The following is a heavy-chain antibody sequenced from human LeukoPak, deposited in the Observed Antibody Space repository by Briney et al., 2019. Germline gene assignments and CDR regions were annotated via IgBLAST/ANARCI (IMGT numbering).Heavy chain of an antibody. J-gene: IGHJ1*01. D-gene: IGHD6-13*01. CDR1: GGTFSSYA. V-gene: IGHV1-69*05. CDR3: ARESRIAAAGIFRHDGTEYFQR. Sequence: SVKASCKASGGTFSSYAISWVRQAPGQGLEWMGGIIPIFGTANYAQKFQGRVTITTDESTSTAYMELSSLRSEDTAVYYCARESRIAAAGIFRHDGTEYFQRWGQGTLVTVSS. CDR2: IIPIFGTA.